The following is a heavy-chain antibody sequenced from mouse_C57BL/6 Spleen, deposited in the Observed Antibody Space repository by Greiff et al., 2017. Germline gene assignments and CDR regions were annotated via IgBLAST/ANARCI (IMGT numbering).Heavy chain of an antibody. CDR2: INPSTGGT. V-gene: IGHV1-42*01. Sequence: EVQLQQSGPELVKPGASVKISCKASGYSFTGYYMNWVKQSPEKSLEWIGEINPSTGGTTYNQTFKAKATLTVDKSSSTAYMQLKSLTSEDSAVYDCANYYYGSSSRFAYWGQGTLVTVSA. CDR3: ANYYYGSSSRFAY. J-gene: IGHJ3*01. CDR1: GYSFTGYY. D-gene: IGHD1-1*01.